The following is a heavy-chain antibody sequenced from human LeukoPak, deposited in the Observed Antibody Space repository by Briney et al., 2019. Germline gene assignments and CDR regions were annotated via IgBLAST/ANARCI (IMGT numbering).Heavy chain of an antibody. J-gene: IGHJ6*02. V-gene: IGHV3-33*01. CDR3: ARELRFGEFYYGMDV. CDR1: GFTFSSYG. D-gene: IGHD3-10*01. Sequence: GGSLRLSCAASGFTFSSYGMHWVRQAPVKGLEWVAVIWYDGSNKYYADSVKGRFTISRDNSKNTLYLQMNSLRAEDTAVYYCARELRFGEFYYGMDVWGQGTTVTVSS. CDR2: IWYDGSNK.